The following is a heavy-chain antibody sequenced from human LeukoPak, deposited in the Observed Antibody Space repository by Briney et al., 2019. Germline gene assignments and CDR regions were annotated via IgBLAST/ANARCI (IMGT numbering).Heavy chain of an antibody. Sequence: SETLSLTCTVSGDSISNYYWSWIRQSPGKGLEWIGYIYYSGSTDYNPSLKSRVTISVDTSKNQFSLKLSSVTAADTAVYYCARETCSGGSCFQFDFWGQGTLVTVSS. D-gene: IGHD2-15*01. J-gene: IGHJ4*02. V-gene: IGHV4-59*01. CDR3: ARETCSGGSCFQFDF. CDR2: IYYSGST. CDR1: GDSISNYY.